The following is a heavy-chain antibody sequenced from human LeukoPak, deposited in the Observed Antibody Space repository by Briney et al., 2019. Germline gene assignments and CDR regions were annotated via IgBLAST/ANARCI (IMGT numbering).Heavy chain of an antibody. CDR3: ARDRDYGGFDY. CDR1: GFTVSSNY. CDR2: TYSVGSP. J-gene: IGHJ4*02. V-gene: IGHV3-53*01. D-gene: IGHD4-17*01. Sequence: GGSLRLSCAASGFTVSSNYMSWVRQAAGKGLEWVSVTYSVGSPYYADSVKGGITIPRDRSKNTLYLQMNSLRAEDTAVYYCARDRDYGGFDYWGQGTLVTVSS.